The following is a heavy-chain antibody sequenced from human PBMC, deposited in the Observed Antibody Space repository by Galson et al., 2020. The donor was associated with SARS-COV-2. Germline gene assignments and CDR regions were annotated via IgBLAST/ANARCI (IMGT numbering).Heavy chain of an antibody. CDR3: THGTGRYVALDY. V-gene: IGHV2-5*02. CDR1: GFSLTTSGVG. CDR2: IFGDDDK. J-gene: IGHJ4*02. Sequence: GPTLVKPTQTLTLTCTFSGFSLTTSGVGEGWIRQPPGKALEWLGLIFGDDDKRYSPSLKTRLTITKDTSKNQVVLTMTNMDPVDTATYYCTHGTGRYVALDYWGQGTVFSVSS. D-gene: IGHD5-12*01.